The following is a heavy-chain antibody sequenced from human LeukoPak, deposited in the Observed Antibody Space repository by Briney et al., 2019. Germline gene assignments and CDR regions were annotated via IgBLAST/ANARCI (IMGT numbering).Heavy chain of an antibody. Sequence: SETLSLTCAVYGGSFSGYYWSWIRQPPGKGLEWIGYIYYSGSTNYNPSLKSRVTISVDTSKNQFSLKLSSVTAADTAVYYCARDLWFGELSWFDPWGQGTLVTVSS. CDR2: IYYSGST. CDR1: GGSFSGYY. V-gene: IGHV4-59*01. D-gene: IGHD3-10*01. J-gene: IGHJ5*02. CDR3: ARDLWFGELSWFDP.